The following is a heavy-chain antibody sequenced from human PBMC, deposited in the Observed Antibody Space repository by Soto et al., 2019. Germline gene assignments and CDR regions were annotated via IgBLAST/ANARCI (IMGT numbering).Heavy chain of an antibody. J-gene: IGHJ4*02. D-gene: IGHD3-10*01. CDR1: GVSISSGGYY. V-gene: IGHV4-31*03. CDR3: ARDRASPHYGSGSHYFDY. CDR2: IYYSGST. Sequence: SETLSLTCTVSGVSISSGGYYWSWIRQHPGKGLEWIGYIYYSGSTYYNPSLKSRVTISVDTSKNQFSLKLSSVTAADTAVYYCARDRASPHYGSGSHYFDYWGQGTLVTVS.